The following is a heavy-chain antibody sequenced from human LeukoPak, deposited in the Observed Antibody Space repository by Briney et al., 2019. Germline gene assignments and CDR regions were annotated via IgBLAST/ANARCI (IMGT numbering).Heavy chain of an antibody. CDR1: GFTFSSYA. J-gene: IGHJ4*02. CDR2: IRSKAYGGTT. V-gene: IGHV3-49*04. D-gene: IGHD3-9*01. Sequence: GGSLRLSCSASGFTFSSYAMHWVRQAPGKGLEWVGFIRSKAYGGTTEYAASVKGRFTISRDDSKSIAYLQMNSLKTEDTAVYYCTREGYDILTGYFSDYWGQGTLVTVSS. CDR3: TREGYDILTGYFSDY.